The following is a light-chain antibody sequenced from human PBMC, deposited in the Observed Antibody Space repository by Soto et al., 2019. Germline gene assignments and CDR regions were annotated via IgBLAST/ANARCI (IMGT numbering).Light chain of an antibody. CDR3: QQYYRSCT. CDR1: QSVTDG. Sequence: DIPLTQSPSTLSASVGDRVKITCRASQSVTDGLAWYHQKPGKAPKRLIYAASSLQSGVPSRFSGSGSGTEFSLTISSLQPDDFATYYCQQYYRSCTFGQGTKVEIK. J-gene: IGKJ2*02. CDR2: AAS. V-gene: IGKV1-5*01.